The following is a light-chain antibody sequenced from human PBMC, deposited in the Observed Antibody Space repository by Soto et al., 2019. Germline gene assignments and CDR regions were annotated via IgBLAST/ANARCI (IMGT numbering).Light chain of an antibody. Sequence: EIVMTQSPATLSLSPGDRATLSCRASQSVSTYLAWYQQKPGQAPRLLIYDASDRATGVPARFSGSGSGADFTLTISRLEAEDLAVYYCQQRSNWPLTFGGGTKVEIK. V-gene: IGKV3-11*01. CDR2: DAS. CDR3: QQRSNWPLT. CDR1: QSVSTY. J-gene: IGKJ4*01.